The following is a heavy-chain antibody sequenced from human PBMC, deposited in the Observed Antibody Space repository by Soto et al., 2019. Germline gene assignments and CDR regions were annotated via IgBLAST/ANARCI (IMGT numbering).Heavy chain of an antibody. CDR3: ARGAINYYYEAV. V-gene: IGHV3-23*01. J-gene: IGHJ6*03. Sequence: GGSLRLSCTASGFTFSNSAMNWVRQPPGKGLEWVSIISGSGGSTYYADPVKGRFTVSRDNSRNTLYLEMNSLRVEDTADYYCARGAINYYYEAVWGKGTTVTVSS. CDR1: GFTFSNSA. CDR2: ISGSGGST.